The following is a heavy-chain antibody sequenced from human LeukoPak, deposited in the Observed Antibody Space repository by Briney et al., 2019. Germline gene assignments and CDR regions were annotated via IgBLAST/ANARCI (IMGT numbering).Heavy chain of an antibody. CDR3: AKGVAAAVYLANY. V-gene: IGHV4-59*01. D-gene: IGHD6-13*01. J-gene: IGHJ4*02. CDR2: ISHSGST. Sequence: PSETLSLTCTVSGDSISNYYWSWIRQPPGKGLEWIGYISHSGSTNYNPSLKSRVTISVDTSKNQFSLNLRSVRAADTAVYYCAKGVAAAVYLANYWGQGTLVTVSS. CDR1: GDSISNYY.